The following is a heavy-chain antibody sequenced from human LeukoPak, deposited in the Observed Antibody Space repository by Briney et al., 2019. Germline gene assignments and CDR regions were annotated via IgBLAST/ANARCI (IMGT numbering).Heavy chain of an antibody. J-gene: IGHJ4*02. V-gene: IGHV4-38-2*02. Sequence: PSETLSLTCTVSGYSISSGYYWGWIRPPPGKGLEWIGSIYHSGSTYYNPSLKTRATISIDTSKNQLSLTLTSVTAADTAVYYCARVGSGGAWFDFWGQGTLVPVSS. D-gene: IGHD6-19*01. CDR1: GYSISSGYY. CDR2: IYHSGST. CDR3: ARVGSGGAWFDF.